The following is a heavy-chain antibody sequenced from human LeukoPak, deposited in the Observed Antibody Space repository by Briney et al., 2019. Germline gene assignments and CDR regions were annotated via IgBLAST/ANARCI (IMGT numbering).Heavy chain of an antibody. Sequence: SETLSLTCTVCGGSISSYYWSWIRQPAGKGLEWIGRIYTSGSTNYNPSLKSRVTMSVDTSKNQFSLKLSSVTAADTAVYYCAIAARSWEYFDYWGQGTLVTVSS. D-gene: IGHD6-6*01. CDR3: AIAARSWEYFDY. CDR2: IYTSGST. J-gene: IGHJ4*02. CDR1: GGSISSYY. V-gene: IGHV4-4*07.